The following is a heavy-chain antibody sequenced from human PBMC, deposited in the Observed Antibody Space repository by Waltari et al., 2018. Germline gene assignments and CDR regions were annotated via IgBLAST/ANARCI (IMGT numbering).Heavy chain of an antibody. D-gene: IGHD1-26*01. V-gene: IGHV1-8*02. CDR2: MKPNSGNT. J-gene: IGHJ4*02. CDR1: GSTFTTYS. CDR3: ARGGVLGATLTQDY. Sequence: QVQLVQSGAEVKKPGASVTVSCKASGSTFTTYSTHWVPPATGQGLEWMGWMKPNSGNTGYAQKFQGRVTMTRNTSISTAYMELSSLRSEDTAVYYCARGGVLGATLTQDYWGQGTLVTVSS.